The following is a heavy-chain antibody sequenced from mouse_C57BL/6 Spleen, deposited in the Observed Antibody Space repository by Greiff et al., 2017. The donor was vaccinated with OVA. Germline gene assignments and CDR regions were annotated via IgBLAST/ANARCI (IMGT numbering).Heavy chain of an antibody. CDR3: APLLLQGAMDY. CDR2: ISSGSSTI. D-gene: IGHD1-1*01. J-gene: IGHJ4*01. CDR1: GFTFSDYG. V-gene: IGHV5-17*01. Sequence: EVKLMESGGGLVKPGGSLKLSCAASGFTFSDYGMHWVRQAPEKGLEWVAYISSGSSTIYYADTVKGRFTISRDNAKNTLFLQMTSLRSEDTAMYYCAPLLLQGAMDYWGQGTSVTVSS.